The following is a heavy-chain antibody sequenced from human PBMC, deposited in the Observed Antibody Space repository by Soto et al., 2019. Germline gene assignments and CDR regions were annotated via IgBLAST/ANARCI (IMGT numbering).Heavy chain of an antibody. J-gene: IGHJ6*02. CDR2: ISGSGGDT. CDR3: ANRDSSMVTRYYYGMDV. Sequence: GGSLRLSCAASGFTFYSYAMSWVRQAPGKGLEWVSAISGSGGDTYYADSVKGRFTISRVNSKNTLYLQMNSLRAEDTAVYYCANRDSSMVTRYYYGMDVWGQGTTVTAP. V-gene: IGHV3-23*01. CDR1: GFTFYSYA. D-gene: IGHD5-18*01.